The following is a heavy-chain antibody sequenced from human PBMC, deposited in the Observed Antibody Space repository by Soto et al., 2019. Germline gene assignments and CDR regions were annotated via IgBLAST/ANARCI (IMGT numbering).Heavy chain of an antibody. J-gene: IGHJ4*02. Sequence: GSLRLSCAASGFTFSSYGMHWVRQAPGKGLEWVAVMYYDGSNEYYADSVKGRFTISRDNSKSTLYLQMNSLRAEDTAIYYCAKDYSSTSYGINYWGQGTLVTVSS. D-gene: IGHD6-6*01. CDR2: MYYDGSNE. CDR1: GFTFSSYG. V-gene: IGHV3-33*06. CDR3: AKDYSSTSYGINY.